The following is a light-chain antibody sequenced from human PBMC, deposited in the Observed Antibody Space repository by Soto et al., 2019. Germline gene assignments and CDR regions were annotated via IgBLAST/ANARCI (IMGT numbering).Light chain of an antibody. J-gene: IGLJ3*02. CDR3: GTWDSSLGAWV. CDR1: SSNIGNNY. CDR2: NNN. Sequence: QSVLTQPPSVSAAPGQKVTISCSGSSSNIGNNYVSWYQQLPGTTPKLLIYNNNHRPSGIPDRFSGSKSGTSATLGITGLQTGDEADYYCGTWDSSLGAWVFGGGTKLTVL. V-gene: IGLV1-51*01.